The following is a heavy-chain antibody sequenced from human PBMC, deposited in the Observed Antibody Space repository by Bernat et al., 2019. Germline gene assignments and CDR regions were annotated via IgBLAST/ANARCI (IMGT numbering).Heavy chain of an antibody. CDR1: GFTFDDYA. CDR3: AKDGGWELLSPFDY. J-gene: IGHJ4*02. V-gene: IGHV3-23*04. CDR2: ISGSGGST. D-gene: IGHD1-26*01. Sequence: EVQLVESGGGLVQPGRSLRLSCAASGFTFDDYAMHWVRQAPGKGLDLVSAISGSGGSTYYADSVKGRFTISRDNSKNKLYLQINSLRAEDKAVYYCAKDGGWELLSPFDYWGQGTLVTVSS.